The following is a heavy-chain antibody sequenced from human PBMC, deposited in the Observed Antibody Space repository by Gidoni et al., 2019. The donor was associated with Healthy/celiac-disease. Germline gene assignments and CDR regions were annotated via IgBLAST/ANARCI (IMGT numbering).Heavy chain of an antibody. V-gene: IGHV3-33*01. CDR2: IWYDGSNK. D-gene: IGHD6-13*01. J-gene: IGHJ4*02. CDR1: GFPFSSYG. CDR3: ARDTAAGLYYFDY. Sequence: QVQLVESGGGVVQPGRSLRLSCAASGFPFSSYGMHWVRQAPGKGLGWVAVIWYDGSNKYYADSVKGRFTISRDNSKNTLYLQMNSLRAEDTAVYYCARDTAAGLYYFDYWGQGTLVTVSS.